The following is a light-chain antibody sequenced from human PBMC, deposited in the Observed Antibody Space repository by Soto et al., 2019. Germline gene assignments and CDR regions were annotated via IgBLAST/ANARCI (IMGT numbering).Light chain of an antibody. Sequence: QSALTQPASVSGSPGQSITISCTGTSGDIGSYNYVSWYQQHPGKAPKLIIYEVSNRTSGVSHRFSGSKSGNTASLTVSGPQAEDEADYYCSSYTVNSSLFVFGTGTKLTVL. CDR1: SGDIGSYNY. V-gene: IGLV2-14*01. J-gene: IGLJ1*01. CDR3: SSYTVNSSLFV. CDR2: EVS.